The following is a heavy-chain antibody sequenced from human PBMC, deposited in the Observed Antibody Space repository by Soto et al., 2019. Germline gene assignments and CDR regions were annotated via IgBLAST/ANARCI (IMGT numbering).Heavy chain of an antibody. Sequence: QVQLLQYGAEVKKPGASVKVSCKASGYTFTNYGITWVRQAPGQGLEWMGWISAYNGNTHYTQRLQSRVTMTTDTSTSTAYMELRGLRTDDTAVYHCARVPQLVGYFYYYMDVWGKGTTVPVSS. V-gene: IGHV1-18*01. CDR2: ISAYNGNT. CDR1: GYTFTNYG. D-gene: IGHD6-6*01. CDR3: ARVPQLVGYFYYYMDV. J-gene: IGHJ6*03.